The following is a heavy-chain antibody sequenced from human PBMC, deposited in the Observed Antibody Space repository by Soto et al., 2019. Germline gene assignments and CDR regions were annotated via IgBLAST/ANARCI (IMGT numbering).Heavy chain of an antibody. D-gene: IGHD1-26*01. CDR2: ISSNGGST. CDR3: ARGGGGYSGSYHELDY. CDR1: GFTFSSYA. V-gene: IGHV3-64*01. Sequence: VGSLRLSCAASGFTFSSYAMHWVRQAPGKGLEYVSAISSNGGSTYYANSVKGRFTISRDNSKNTLYLQMGSLRAEDTAVYYCARGGGGYSGSYHELDYWGQGTQVTVSS. J-gene: IGHJ4*02.